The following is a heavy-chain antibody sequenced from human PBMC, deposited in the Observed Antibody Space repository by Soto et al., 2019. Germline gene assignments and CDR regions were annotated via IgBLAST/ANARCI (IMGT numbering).Heavy chain of an antibody. CDR3: ARGRYGSGSYSRPMDV. D-gene: IGHD3-10*01. CDR1: GYSFTSYW. J-gene: IGHJ6*02. Sequence: GESLKNSCKCSGYSFTSYWIGWVRQMPGKGLEWMGIIYPGDSDTRYSPSFQGQVTISADKSISTAYLQWSSLKASDTAMYYCARGRYGSGSYSRPMDVWGQGTTVTVSS. CDR2: IYPGDSDT. V-gene: IGHV5-51*01.